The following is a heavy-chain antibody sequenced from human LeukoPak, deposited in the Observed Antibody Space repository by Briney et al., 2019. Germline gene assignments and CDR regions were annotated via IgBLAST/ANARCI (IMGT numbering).Heavy chain of an antibody. CDR1: GYTFTNYA. CDR2: INADNGNT. CDR3: ARAIYCSSTSCYYLPYYYGMDV. J-gene: IGHJ6*04. V-gene: IGHV1-3*01. D-gene: IGHD2-2*01. Sequence: ASVKVSCKASGYTFTNYAMHWVRQAPGQRLEWMGWINADNGNTKYSQKFQGRVTITRDTSASTAYMELSSLRSEDAAVYYCARAIYCSSTSCYYLPYYYGMDVWGKGTTVTVSS.